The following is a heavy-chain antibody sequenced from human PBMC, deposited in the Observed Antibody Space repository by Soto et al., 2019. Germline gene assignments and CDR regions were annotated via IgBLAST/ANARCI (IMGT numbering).Heavy chain of an antibody. CDR3: AKSPKFYGDFGGQTFDF. D-gene: IGHD4-17*01. J-gene: IGHJ4*02. V-gene: IGHV3-9*01. CDR2: ISWNSGHI. Sequence: EVQLVESGGGLVQPGRSLRLSCAASGFTFDDYAMHWVRQAPGKGLEWVSGISWNSGHIGYADSVKGRFTISRDNAKNSLYLQMNSLRADDTALYYCAKSPKFYGDFGGQTFDFWGQGTLVTVSS. CDR1: GFTFDDYA.